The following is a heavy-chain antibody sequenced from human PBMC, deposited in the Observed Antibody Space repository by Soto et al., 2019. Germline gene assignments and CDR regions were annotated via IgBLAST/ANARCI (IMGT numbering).Heavy chain of an antibody. D-gene: IGHD2-2*01. CDR3: ATPACAATWCSPSHNLDH. J-gene: IGHJ4*02. CDR1: GGTFVRHV. Sequence: QVQLVQSGAEVKKPESSVKVSCKTSGGTFVRHVISWVRQAPGQGPEWMGKINPLSGISNYAQKFQDRVTFTADTDSSTAYMELSSLRSDDTAVNYCATPACAATWCSPSHNLDHWGQGTLVTVSS. CDR2: INPLSGIS. V-gene: IGHV1-69*09.